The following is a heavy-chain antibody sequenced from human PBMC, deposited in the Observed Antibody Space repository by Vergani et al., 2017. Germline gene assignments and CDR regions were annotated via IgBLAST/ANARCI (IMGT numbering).Heavy chain of an antibody. V-gene: IGHV3-15*01. CDR3: YTDYHDY. D-gene: IGHD2-2*02. CDR1: GFTFSSYT. J-gene: IGHJ4*02. CDR2: IRSKNDGGTA. Sequence: VQLVESGGGLVKRGGSLRLSCAASGFTFSSYTMNWVRQAPGKGLEWIGRIRSKNDGGTADYAAPLKGRFTISRDDSKDSAFLLVNNLKTEDTAVYFCYTDYHDYWGQGTLVTVSS.